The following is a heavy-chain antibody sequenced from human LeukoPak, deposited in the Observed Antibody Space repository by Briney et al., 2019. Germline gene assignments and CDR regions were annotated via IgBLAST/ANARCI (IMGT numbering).Heavy chain of an antibody. CDR1: GGTISSGGYY. J-gene: IGHJ6*02. V-gene: IGHV4-31*03. CDR3: AREDHSGCYYGVDV. CDR2: SYYSGCT. D-gene: IGHD1-14*01. Sequence: SQTLSLTCSVSGGTISSGGYYWSCIRQPPGKGLEWIGYSYYSGCTNYNPSLKRRVTMSVDTSKIQFSLKLSSVTAADTAVYYCAREDHSGCYYGVDVWGQGTTVTVSS.